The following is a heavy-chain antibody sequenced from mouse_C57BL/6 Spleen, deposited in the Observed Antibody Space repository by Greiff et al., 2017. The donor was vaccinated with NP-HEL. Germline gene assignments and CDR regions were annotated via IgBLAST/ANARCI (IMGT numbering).Heavy chain of an antibody. V-gene: IGHV1-19*01. J-gene: IGHJ4*01. CDR1: GYTFTDYY. Sequence: EVQLHQSGPVLVKPGASVKMSCKASGYTFTDYYMNWVKQSHGKSLEWIGVINPYNGGTSYNQKFKGKATLTVDKSSSTAYMELNSLTSEDSAVYYCARGGNFSLYAMDYWGQGTSVTVSS. D-gene: IGHD2-1*01. CDR3: ARGGNFSLYAMDY. CDR2: INPYNGGT.